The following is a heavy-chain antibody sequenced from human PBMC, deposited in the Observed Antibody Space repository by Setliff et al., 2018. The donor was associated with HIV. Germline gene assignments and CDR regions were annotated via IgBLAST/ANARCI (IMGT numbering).Heavy chain of an antibody. D-gene: IGHD3-3*01. CDR1: GGSISSHY. V-gene: IGHV4-59*08. Sequence: PSETLSLTCTVSGGSISSHYWSWIRQPPGKGLEWIGYIYYSGSTYYNPSLKSRVTISVDTSKNQLSLRLTSMAAADTAMYYCARSQPDTIFGVVTFDYWGQGKMVTVSS. J-gene: IGHJ4*02. CDR3: ARSQPDTIFGVVTFDY. CDR2: IYYSGST.